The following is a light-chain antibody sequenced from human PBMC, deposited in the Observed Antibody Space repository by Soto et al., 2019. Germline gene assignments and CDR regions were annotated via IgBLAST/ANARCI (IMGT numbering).Light chain of an antibody. CDR1: SSDVGGYNF. CDR2: EVS. J-gene: IGLJ2*01. Sequence: QSALTQPASVSGSPGQSITISCSGTSSDVGGYNFVSWYQQHPGKAPQLVIYEVSDRPSGVSDRFSGSKSGNTAPLTISGLQAEDEADYYCSSYTSSNTYVVFGGGTQLTVL. V-gene: IGLV2-14*01. CDR3: SSYTSSNTYVV.